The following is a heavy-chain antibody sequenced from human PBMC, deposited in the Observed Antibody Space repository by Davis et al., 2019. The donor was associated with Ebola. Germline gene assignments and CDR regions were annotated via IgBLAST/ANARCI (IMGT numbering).Heavy chain of an antibody. D-gene: IGHD3-9*01. CDR3: ARGQSDILTGYYMDV. Sequence: ASVKVSCKASGSTFTSYAMNWLRQAPGQGLEWMGWINTNTGNPTYAQGFTGRFVFSLDTSVSTAYLQISSLKAEDTAVYYCARGQSDILTGYYMDVWGKGTTVTVSS. CDR2: INTNTGNP. CDR1: GSTFTSYA. V-gene: IGHV7-4-1*02. J-gene: IGHJ6*04.